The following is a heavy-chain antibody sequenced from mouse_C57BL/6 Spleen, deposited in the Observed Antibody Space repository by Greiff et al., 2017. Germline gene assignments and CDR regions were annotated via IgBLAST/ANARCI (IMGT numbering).Heavy chain of an antibody. D-gene: IGHD3-2*02. J-gene: IGHJ3*01. CDR2: IDPSDSYT. CDR3: AQLRLRPY. V-gene: IGHV1-59*01. CDR1: GYTFTSYW. Sequence: QVQLQQPGAELVRPGTSVKLSCKASGYTFTSYWMPWVKQRPGQGLEWIGVIDPSDSYTNYNQKFKGKATLTVDTSSSTAYMQLSSLTSEDSAVYYCAQLRLRPYWGQGTLVTVSA.